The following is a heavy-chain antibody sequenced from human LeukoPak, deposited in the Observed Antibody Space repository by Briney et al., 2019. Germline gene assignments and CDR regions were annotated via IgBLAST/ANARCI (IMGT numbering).Heavy chain of an antibody. CDR2: IYHSGST. D-gene: IGHD2-21*02. Sequence: ASETLSLTCTVSGYSISSGYYWGWIRQPPGKGLEWIGSIYHSGSTYYNPSLKSRVTISVDTSKNQFSLKLSSVTAADTAVYYCARYDVVTAIEIDYWGQGTLVTVSS. V-gene: IGHV4-38-2*02. J-gene: IGHJ4*02. CDR3: ARYDVVTAIEIDY. CDR1: GYSISSGYY.